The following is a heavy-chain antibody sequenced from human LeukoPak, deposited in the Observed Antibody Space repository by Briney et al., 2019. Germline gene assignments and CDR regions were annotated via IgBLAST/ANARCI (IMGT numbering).Heavy chain of an antibody. Sequence: NPSETLSLTCTVSGGSISSGDYYWSWIRQPPGKGLEWIGYIYYSGSTYYNPSLKSRVTISVDTPKNQFSLKLSSVTAADTAVYYCAREGNDILTGYYGGNWFDPWGQGTLVTVSS. V-gene: IGHV4-30-4*08. CDR2: IYYSGST. CDR1: GGSISSGDYY. J-gene: IGHJ5*02. D-gene: IGHD3-9*01. CDR3: AREGNDILTGYYGGNWFDP.